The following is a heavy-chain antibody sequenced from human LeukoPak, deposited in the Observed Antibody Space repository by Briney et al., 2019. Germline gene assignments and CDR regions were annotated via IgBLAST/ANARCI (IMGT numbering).Heavy chain of an antibody. CDR3: ARRAYSAAYWKHFGY. V-gene: IGHV4-39*01. CDR2: IYYHENT. CDR1: GGSISSSSDY. J-gene: IGHJ4*02. Sequence: SETLSLTCTVSGGSISSSSDYWGWIRQAPGKGLEWIGSIYYHENTYYNSSLKSRVTISVDTSKNQFSLKLNSVTAADTAVYFCARRAYSAAYWKHFGYWGQGTLVTVSS. D-gene: IGHD1-1*01.